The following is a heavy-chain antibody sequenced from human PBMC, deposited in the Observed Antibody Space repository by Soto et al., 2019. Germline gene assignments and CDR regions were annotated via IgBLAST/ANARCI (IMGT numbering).Heavy chain of an antibody. D-gene: IGHD6-6*01. CDR1: VFTFIDYY. J-gene: IGHJ4*02. CDR2: ISSSSSYT. Sequence: GWSLRLSCASSVFTFIDYYMSWIRQAPGKGLEWVSYISSSSSYTNYADSVKGRFTISRDNAKNSLYLQMNSLRAEDTAVYYCARGRSSPHYWGQGTLVTVS. CDR3: ARGRSSPHY. V-gene: IGHV3-11*06.